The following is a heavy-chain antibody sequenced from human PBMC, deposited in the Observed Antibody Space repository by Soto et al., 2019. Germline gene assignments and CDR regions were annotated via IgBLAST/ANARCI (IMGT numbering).Heavy chain of an antibody. D-gene: IGHD5-12*01. CDR1: GFTFRSYA. CDR2: ISNDGNNN. Sequence: QVQPVESGGGVVQPGRSLRLSCVVSGFTFRSYAMHWVRQAPGKGLEWVAVISNDGNNNYHADSVKGRFTISRDNSKNTLYLHMDSLRAEDTALYYCSRFVGYGGSEYYFDNWGQRIQVIVST. CDR3: SRFVGYGGSEYYFDN. V-gene: IGHV3-30-3*02. J-gene: IGHJ4*02.